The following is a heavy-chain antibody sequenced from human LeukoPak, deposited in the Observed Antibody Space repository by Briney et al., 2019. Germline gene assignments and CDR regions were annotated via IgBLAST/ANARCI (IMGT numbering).Heavy chain of an antibody. V-gene: IGHV3-30*04. Sequence: GDSLSLSCTASGFTFSDFNMHWVRQAPGKGLEWVALVLNDGSNKYYADSVKGRFTISRDNSKNTLYLQMNSLRAEDTAVYYCAKDIGYTYGHGFDYWGQGILATVSS. CDR3: AKDIGYTYGHGFDY. CDR1: GFTFSDFN. D-gene: IGHD5-18*01. CDR2: VLNDGSNK. J-gene: IGHJ4*02.